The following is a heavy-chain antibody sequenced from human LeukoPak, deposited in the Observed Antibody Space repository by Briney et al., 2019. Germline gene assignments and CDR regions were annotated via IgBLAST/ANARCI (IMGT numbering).Heavy chain of an antibody. D-gene: IGHD3-10*01. V-gene: IGHV3-23*01. CDR2: IASSGGT. CDR1: GFTFSSYA. J-gene: IGHJ4*02. CDR3: ARDRASVNRGVIVPRVGRYFDS. Sequence: GGSLRLSCAASGFTFSSYAISWVRQAPGKGLEWVSAIASSGGTYYADSVKGRFTISRDNSKNTVYLQMNSLRADDTAVYYCARDRASVNRGVIVPRVGRYFDSWGLGTLVSVSS.